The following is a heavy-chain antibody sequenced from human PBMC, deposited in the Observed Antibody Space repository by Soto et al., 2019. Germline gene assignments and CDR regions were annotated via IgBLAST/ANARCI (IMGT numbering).Heavy chain of an antibody. Sequence: EVQLVQSGAEVKKPGESLKISCKTSGYSFTSYWIGWVRQMPGKGMEWMGNIYPYDSDTRYSPSFQGQVTISADTSITTAYLQWSGRRASDTAMYFCARHLVGSTRGNFDYWGQGTLVTVSS. CDR3: ARHLVGSTRGNFDY. J-gene: IGHJ4*01. V-gene: IGHV5-51*01. D-gene: IGHD2-2*01. CDR2: IYPYDSDT. CDR1: GYSFTSYW.